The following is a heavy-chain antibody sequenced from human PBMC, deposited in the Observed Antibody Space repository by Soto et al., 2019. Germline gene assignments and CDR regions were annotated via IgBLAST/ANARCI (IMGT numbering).Heavy chain of an antibody. Sequence: QPVGSLRLSCAASGFTFSSHAMHWVRQAPGKGLEWVAVISYDGSSKYYADSVKGRFTISRDSSKNTLYLQMNSLRADDTAVYYCARPPYYYDSSGYYTAHLDYWGQGTLVTVSS. V-gene: IGHV3-30-3*01. CDR1: GFTFSSHA. J-gene: IGHJ4*02. CDR2: ISYDGSSK. CDR3: ARPPYYYDSSGYYTAHLDY. D-gene: IGHD3-22*01.